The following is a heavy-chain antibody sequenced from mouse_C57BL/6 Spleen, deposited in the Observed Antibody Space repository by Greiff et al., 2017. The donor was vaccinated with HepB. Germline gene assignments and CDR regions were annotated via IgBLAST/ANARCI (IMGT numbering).Heavy chain of an antibody. Sequence: VQRVESGPGLVQPSQSLSITCTVSGFSLTSYGVHWVRQSPGKGLEWLGVIWSGGSTDYNAAFISRLSISKDNSKSKVFFKMNSLSADDTAIYYCARDDDYDDVSFAYWGQGTLVTVSA. CDR1: GFSLTSYG. CDR3: ARDDDYDDVSFAY. J-gene: IGHJ3*01. V-gene: IGHV2-2*01. D-gene: IGHD2-4*01. CDR2: IWSGGST.